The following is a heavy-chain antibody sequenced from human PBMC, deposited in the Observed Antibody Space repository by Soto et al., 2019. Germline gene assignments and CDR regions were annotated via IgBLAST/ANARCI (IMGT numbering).Heavy chain of an antibody. D-gene: IGHD2-2*01. CDR2: INHSGST. CDR1: GGSFSGYY. Sequence: PSEILSLTCAVYGGSFSGYYWSWIRQPPGKGLEWIGEINHSGSTNYNPSLKSRVTISVDTSKNQFSLKLSSVTAADTAVYYCARDRGCCSSTSCSHWFDPWGQGTLVPVSS. CDR3: ARDRGCCSSTSCSHWFDP. V-gene: IGHV4-34*01. J-gene: IGHJ5*02.